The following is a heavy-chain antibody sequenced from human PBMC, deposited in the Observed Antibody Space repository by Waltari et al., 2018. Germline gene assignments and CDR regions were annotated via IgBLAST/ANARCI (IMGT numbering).Heavy chain of an antibody. CDR1: GFPFSTSE. D-gene: IGHD6-19*01. V-gene: IGHV3-48*03. CDR2: ISRSGKTT. J-gene: IGHJ4*02. CDR3: ATDHVRGWYPFEN. Sequence: EVQLVESGGGWVQPGGSLRLSCKALGFPFSTSEMNWVRQAPGKGLEWVSYISRSGKTTHNVDSVKGRFSISRDNGKNSLYLQMNSLRVEDTAVYFCATDHVRGWYPFENWGQGTLVTVSS.